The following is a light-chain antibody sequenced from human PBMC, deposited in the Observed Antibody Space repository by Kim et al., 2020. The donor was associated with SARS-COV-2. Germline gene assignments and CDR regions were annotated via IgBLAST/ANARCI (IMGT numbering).Light chain of an antibody. J-gene: IGKJ4*01. V-gene: IGKV1-39*01. CDR1: QNINTY. CDR2: AAS. CDR3: QESYSITQN. Sequence: DIQMTQSPSSLSASVGDRVTITCRASQNINTYLNWYQHKSGKAPRLLIYAASSLQTGAPSRFSGSGSGTDFTLAISSLQHEDFGTYYCQESYSITQNVGGGTKVDIK.